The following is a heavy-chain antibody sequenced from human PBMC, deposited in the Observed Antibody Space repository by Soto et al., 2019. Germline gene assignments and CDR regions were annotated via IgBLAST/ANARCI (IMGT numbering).Heavy chain of an antibody. CDR1: GFTFSTSG. J-gene: IGHJ6*02. CDR2: ISYDGGDK. D-gene: IGHD5-12*01. CDR3: AKGQIVATGRGHYGLDV. Sequence: GGSLRLSCAASGFTFSTSGMHWVRQAPGKGLEWVTVISYDGGDKYYAESVKGRFSISRDNSKNTLYLQMNSLRTEDTATYYCAKGQIVATGRGHYGLDVWGQGTTVTVSS. V-gene: IGHV3-30*18.